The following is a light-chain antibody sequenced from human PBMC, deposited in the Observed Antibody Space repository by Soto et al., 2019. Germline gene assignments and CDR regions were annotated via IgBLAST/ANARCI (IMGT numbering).Light chain of an antibody. CDR3: QKYDSYSWT. CDR1: QSISSW. Sequence: DLQMTQSPSTLSPSLGDGVTITWRASQSISSWLAWYQQKTGKAPKLLIYDDSSLESGVPSRFSGSGSGTELTLTISRLQTDDFASYYCQKYDSYSWTCGQGTKVDIK. J-gene: IGKJ1*01. CDR2: DDS. V-gene: IGKV1-5*01.